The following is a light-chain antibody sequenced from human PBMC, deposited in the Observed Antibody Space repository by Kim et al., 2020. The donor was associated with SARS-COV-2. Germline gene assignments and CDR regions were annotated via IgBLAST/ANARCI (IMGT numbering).Light chain of an antibody. CDR1: SGHSGNA. J-gene: IGLJ3*02. Sequence: QLVLTQSPTASASLGASVKLTCTLNSGHSGNASAWHQQQPEKGPRYLMKVNNDGSHSKGDGIPDRFSGSSSGAARYLTISSLQSVDEADYYCQSSGVFGGGTQLTVL. CDR3: QSSGV. CDR2: VNNDGSH. V-gene: IGLV4-69*01.